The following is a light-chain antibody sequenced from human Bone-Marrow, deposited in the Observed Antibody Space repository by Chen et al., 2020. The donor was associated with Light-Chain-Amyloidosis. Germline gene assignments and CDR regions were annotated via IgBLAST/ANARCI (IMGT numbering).Light chain of an antibody. CDR2: DVT. J-gene: IGLJ2*01. Sequence: QSALTQHASVSGSHRQSITLSCTGTISAVGGYNDGSWYQQHPGKAPKLIIYDVTYRPSGVYNRFSGSKSGNTASLTISGLHAEDEADYYCSACTRNNALVFGGGTKLTVL. CDR1: ISAVGGYND. V-gene: IGLV2-14*03. CDR3: SACTRNNALV.